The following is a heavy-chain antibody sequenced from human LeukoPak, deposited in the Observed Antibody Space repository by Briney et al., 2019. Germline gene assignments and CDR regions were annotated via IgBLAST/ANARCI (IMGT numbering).Heavy chain of an antibody. CDR1: GGSFSVYY. CDR2: INHSGST. CDR3: ARHIVVVPETWFDP. J-gene: IGHJ5*02. Sequence: SETLSLTCAVYGGSFSVYYWSWIRQPPGKGLEWIGEINHSGSTNYNPSLKSRVTISVDTSKNQFSLKLSSVTAADTAIYYCARHIVVVPETWFDPWGQGILVTVSS. V-gene: IGHV4-34*01. D-gene: IGHD2-15*01.